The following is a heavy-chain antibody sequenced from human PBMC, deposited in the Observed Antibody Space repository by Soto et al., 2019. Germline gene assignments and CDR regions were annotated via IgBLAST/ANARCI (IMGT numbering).Heavy chain of an antibody. CDR1: GGSLSGYQ. CDR2: INDSGNI. Sequence: QVQLQQWGAGLLKPSETLSLTCAVYGGSLSGYQWTWIRQTPGKGLEWIGEINDSGNINYNPSLTSRVPILLGTPRKQIPLTMSSVTAADSAVYYWARGLILWFGELSRGGCYYYDMDVWGKGTKVTVSS. V-gene: IGHV4-34*01. J-gene: IGHJ6*03. CDR3: ARGLILWFGELSRGGCYYYDMDV. D-gene: IGHD3-10*01.